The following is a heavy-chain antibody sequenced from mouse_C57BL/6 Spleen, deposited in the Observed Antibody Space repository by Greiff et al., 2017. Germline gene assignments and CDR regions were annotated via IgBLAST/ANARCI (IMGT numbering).Heavy chain of an antibody. D-gene: IGHD4-1*01. CDR2: IRNKANGYTT. Sequence: DVKLVESGGGLVQPGASLRLSCAASGFTFTDYYMSWVRQPPGQAPEWLALIRNKANGYTTEYTSSVKGRFTISRDNSQNILYLQMHTLEAEDSSTYSCVKAPNWDPFGFCYWGQGTLVTVSA. CDR3: VKAPNWDPFGFCY. V-gene: IGHV7-4*01. J-gene: IGHJ3*01. CDR1: GFTFTDYY.